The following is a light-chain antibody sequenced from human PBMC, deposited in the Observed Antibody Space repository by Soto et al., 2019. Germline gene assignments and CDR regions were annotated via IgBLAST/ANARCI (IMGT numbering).Light chain of an antibody. CDR3: QHYDTYRAT. CDR1: QGITGW. CDR2: DAS. J-gene: IGKJ1*01. Sequence: DIQVTQCPSTLSASGGDRVTITCRASQGITGWLAWYQQKPGKAPKLLIFDASSLESGVPSRFSGSGSGTEFTLTISGLQPDDFATYYCQHYDTYRATFGLGTKV. V-gene: IGKV1-5*01.